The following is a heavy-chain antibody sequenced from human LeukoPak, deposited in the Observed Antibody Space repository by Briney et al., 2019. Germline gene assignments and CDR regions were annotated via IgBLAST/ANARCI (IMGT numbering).Heavy chain of an antibody. Sequence: PSETLSLTGAVYGVSFSGYYWSWLRQPPGKGREWIVVINHSGSTNYNPSLKSRVTISVDTYKNQFSLKLSSVTAADTAVYYCARECSSTSCYDAFDIWGQGTMVTVST. J-gene: IGHJ3*02. CDR2: INHSGST. V-gene: IGHV4-34*01. CDR3: ARECSSTSCYDAFDI. CDR1: GVSFSGYY. D-gene: IGHD2-2*01.